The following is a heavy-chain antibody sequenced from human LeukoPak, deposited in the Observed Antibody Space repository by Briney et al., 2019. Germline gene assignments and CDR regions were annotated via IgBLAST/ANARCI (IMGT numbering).Heavy chain of an antibody. CDR3: ARDAGGAGVSYYYYYYMDV. J-gene: IGHJ6*03. Sequence: PSETLSLTCTVSGGSISSHYWSWIRQPPGKGLEWIGYIYYGGSTNYNPSLKSRVTISVDTSKNQFSLKLSSVTAADTAVYYCARDAGGAGVSYYYYYYMDVWGKGTTVTVSS. D-gene: IGHD3-10*01. V-gene: IGHV4-59*11. CDR1: GGSISSHY. CDR2: IYYGGST.